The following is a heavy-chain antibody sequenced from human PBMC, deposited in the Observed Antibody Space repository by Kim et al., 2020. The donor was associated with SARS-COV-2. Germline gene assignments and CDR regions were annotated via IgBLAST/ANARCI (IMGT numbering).Heavy chain of an antibody. D-gene: IGHD3-10*01. Sequence: GESLKISCKGSGYSFTSYWIGWVRQMPGKGLEWMGIIYPGDSDTRYSPSFQGQVTISADKSISTAYLQWSSLKASDTAMYYCARSRGVMGYYYYGMDVWGQGTTVTVSS. V-gene: IGHV5-51*01. J-gene: IGHJ6*02. CDR3: ARSRGVMGYYYYGMDV. CDR1: GYSFTSYW. CDR2: IYPGDSDT.